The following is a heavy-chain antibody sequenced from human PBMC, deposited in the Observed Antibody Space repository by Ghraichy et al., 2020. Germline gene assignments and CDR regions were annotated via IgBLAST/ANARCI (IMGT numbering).Heavy chain of an antibody. CDR2: IFHFGST. J-gene: IGHJ6*02. CDR1: GGSISSNNW. V-gene: IGHV4-4*02. Sequence: ESLNISCAVSGGSISSNNWWSWVRQPPGKGLEWIGEIFHFGSTNYNPSLKSRVTMSVDKSQNQFSLSLTSVTAADTAIYYCARGRDYYHYFGLDVWGQGTTVTVSS. CDR3: ARGRDYYHYFGLDV.